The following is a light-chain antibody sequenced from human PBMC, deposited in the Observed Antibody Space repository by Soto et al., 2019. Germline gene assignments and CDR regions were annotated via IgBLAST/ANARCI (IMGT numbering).Light chain of an antibody. V-gene: IGLV3-21*02. CDR1: NMGGKS. J-gene: IGLJ1*01. CDR2: HNS. CDR3: QLWDSSSDHYV. Sequence: SYELTQPPSVSVAPGQTARITGGGNNMGGKSVHWYQQKPGQAPVLVVYHNSDRPSGIPERFSGSNSGDTATLTIRRAEAGDEADYSCQLWDSSSDHYVFGTGTKLTVL.